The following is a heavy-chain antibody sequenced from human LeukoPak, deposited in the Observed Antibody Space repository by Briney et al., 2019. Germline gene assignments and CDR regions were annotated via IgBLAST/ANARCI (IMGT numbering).Heavy chain of an antibody. V-gene: IGHV3-9*01. Sequence: GGSLRLSCAASGFSFDDYAMHWVRQVPGKGLEWLSGIIGNSGTAGYADSVKGRFTISRDNAKKSLYLQMNSLRPEDTALYYCAKDIALGAAVPYYGMDVWGQGTTVTVSS. D-gene: IGHD6-13*01. CDR1: GFSFDDYA. J-gene: IGHJ6*02. CDR2: IIGNSGTA. CDR3: AKDIALGAAVPYYGMDV.